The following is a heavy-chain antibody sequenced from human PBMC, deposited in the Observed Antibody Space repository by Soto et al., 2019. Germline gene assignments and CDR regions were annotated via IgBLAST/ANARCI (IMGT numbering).Heavy chain of an antibody. J-gene: IGHJ4*02. CDR2: ILHTDNT. CDR1: GDSFRDANW. V-gene: IGHV4-4*02. CDR3: ARSPRRVDGKWYLEY. Sequence: QVQLQESGPGLVKPSGTLSLTCGDSGDSFRDANWWTWVRQAPGKGLEWIGDILHTDNTDYSPSLRSRVTISSNTSKKELSLNLTSATATDAAVYYCARSPRRVDGKWYLEYWGQGVLVTVPS. D-gene: IGHD2-15*01.